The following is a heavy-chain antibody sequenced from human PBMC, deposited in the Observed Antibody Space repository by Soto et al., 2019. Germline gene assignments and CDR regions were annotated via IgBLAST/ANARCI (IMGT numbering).Heavy chain of an antibody. D-gene: IGHD2-21*01. CDR3: ARDRIAARGYYGMDV. Sequence: QVQLVQSGAEVKKPGSSVKVSCKASGVTFSSYAISWVRQAPGQGLDLMRGIIPMFGTATYTLKFQGRVTTTADESTSTAYMELSSLRSEDTAVYYCARDRIAARGYYGMDVWGQGATVTVSS. CDR2: IIPMFGTA. V-gene: IGHV1-69*01. CDR1: GVTFSSYA. J-gene: IGHJ6*02.